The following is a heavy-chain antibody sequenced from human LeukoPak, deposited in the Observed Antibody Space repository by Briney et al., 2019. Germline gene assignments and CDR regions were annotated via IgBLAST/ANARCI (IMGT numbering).Heavy chain of an antibody. D-gene: IGHD6-19*01. V-gene: IGHV3-53*05. Sequence: GGSLRLSCAAPGFTVSSNYMSWVRQAPGKGLEWVSVIYSGGSTYYADSVKGRFTISRDNSKNTLYLQMNSLRAEDTAVYYCAKEGGSGWYPDYWGQGTLVTVSS. CDR2: IYSGGST. CDR3: AKEGGSGWYPDY. J-gene: IGHJ4*02. CDR1: GFTVSSNY.